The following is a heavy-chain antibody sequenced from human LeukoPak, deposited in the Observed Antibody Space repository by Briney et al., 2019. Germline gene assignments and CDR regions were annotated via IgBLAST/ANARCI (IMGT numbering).Heavy chain of an antibody. CDR1: GFTFRSHA. J-gene: IGHJ4*02. CDR2: IYENGGTT. CDR3: AKDFRIGYSAHFDY. Sequence: GGSLRLSCVGSGFTFRSHAMSWVRQAPEKGLEFVSGIYENGGTTYYADSVKGRFSISRDNSKNTLYLQMDSLRGEDTAVYYCAKDFRIGYSAHFDYWGQGALVTVSA. D-gene: IGHD2-21*01. V-gene: IGHV3-23*01.